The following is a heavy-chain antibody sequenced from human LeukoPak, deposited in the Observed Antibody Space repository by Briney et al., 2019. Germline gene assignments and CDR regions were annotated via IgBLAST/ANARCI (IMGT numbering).Heavy chain of an antibody. CDR3: ARQDYGDYAFDY. J-gene: IGHJ4*02. CDR1: GGSISSSSYY. CDR2: IYYSGST. D-gene: IGHD4-17*01. V-gene: IGHV4-39*01. Sequence: SETLSLTCTVSGGSISSSSYYWGWIRQPPGKGLEWIGNIYYSGSTYYNPSLKRRVTISVDTSKNQFSLKLSSVTAADTAVYYCARQDYGDYAFDYWGQGTLVTVSS.